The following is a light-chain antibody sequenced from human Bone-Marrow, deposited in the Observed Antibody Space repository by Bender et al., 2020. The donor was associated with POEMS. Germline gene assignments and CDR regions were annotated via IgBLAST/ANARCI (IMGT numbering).Light chain of an antibody. CDR1: NSNIGTNA. CDR2: SNN. CDR3: AAWDAGLSDGV. V-gene: IGLV1-44*01. Sequence: QSVLTQPPSASGTPGQRVTISCSGSNSNIGTNAVNWYQQFPGTAPKLLIYSNNQRPSEVPDRFYAFKSGTSASLAISGLQSEDEADYYCAAWDAGLSDGVFGGGTKLTVL. J-gene: IGLJ3*02.